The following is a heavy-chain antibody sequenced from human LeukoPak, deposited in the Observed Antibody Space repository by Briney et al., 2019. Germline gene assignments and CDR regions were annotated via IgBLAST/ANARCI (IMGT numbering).Heavy chain of an antibody. CDR1: GFNFNDYG. Sequence: PGGSLRLSCAASGFNFNDYGMHWVRQAPGKGLEWVSGINWNSGTIGYADPVKGRFTISRDRAKSSLYLHMNSLRREDTALYYCAKDRGQQNVGVDYWGQGTLVTVSS. V-gene: IGHV3-9*01. CDR2: INWNSGTI. D-gene: IGHD1-1*01. J-gene: IGHJ4*02. CDR3: AKDRGQQNVGVDY.